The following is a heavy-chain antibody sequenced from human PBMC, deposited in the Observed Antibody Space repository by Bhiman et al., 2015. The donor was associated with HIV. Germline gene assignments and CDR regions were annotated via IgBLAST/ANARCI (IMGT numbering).Heavy chain of an antibody. CDR1: GFTFSNYW. Sequence: EGQLVESGGGLVQRGGSLRLSCAASGFTFSNYWMSWVRQAPGKGLEWVANIKQDGSEKYYVDSVRGRFTISRDNAKNSLYLQMNSLRAEDTAVYYCAREGEAYNFWSVGWFDPWGQGTLVTVSS. D-gene: IGHD3-3*01. V-gene: IGHV3-7*01. CDR3: AREGEAYNFWSVGWFDP. J-gene: IGHJ5*02. CDR2: IKQDGSEK.